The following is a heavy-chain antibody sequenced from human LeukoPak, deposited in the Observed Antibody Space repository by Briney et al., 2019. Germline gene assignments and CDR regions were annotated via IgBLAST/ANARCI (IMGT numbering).Heavy chain of an antibody. V-gene: IGHV3-53*01. CDR3: ARAQSDGLYFDS. J-gene: IGHJ4*02. D-gene: IGHD5-24*01. CDR1: GFIVRSHY. Sequence: GGSLRLSCVASGFIVRSHYMSWVRQAPGKGLEWVSFLYSDGNIYYADSVKGRFTISRDTSKNTLNLQMNSLRAEDTAIYYCARAQSDGLYFDSWGQGALVIVSS. CDR2: LYSDGNI.